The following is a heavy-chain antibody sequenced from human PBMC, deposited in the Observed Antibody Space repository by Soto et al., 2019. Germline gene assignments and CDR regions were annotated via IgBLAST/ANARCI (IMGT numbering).Heavy chain of an antibody. CDR1: GFTFSKFG. V-gene: IGHV1-18*04. CDR2: ISAYNGNT. D-gene: IGHD2-2*01. CDR3: ARDLSKCTTTSCFPYWFFDL. J-gene: IGHJ2*01. Sequence: QVRLEQSGPEVEKPGASVRVSCTATGFTFSKFGFNWVRQAPGQGLEWMGWISAYNGNTNYAQKFWGRVTMNTDTSASTVYMDLRGLRPDDTAVYFCARDLSKCTTTSCFPYWFFDLWGPGSLVTVSS.